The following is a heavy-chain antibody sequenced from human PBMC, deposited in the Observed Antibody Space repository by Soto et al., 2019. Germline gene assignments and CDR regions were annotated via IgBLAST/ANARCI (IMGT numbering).Heavy chain of an antibody. J-gene: IGHJ3*02. V-gene: IGHV3-66*01. Sequence: EVQLVESGGGLVQPGGSLRLSCAASGFTISSNYMSWVRQAPGKGLEWVSVIYSGGSTYYADSVKGRFTISRDNSKNTLYLQMNSLRAEDTAVYYCARDILGKDAFDIWGQGTMVTVSS. CDR3: ARDILGKDAFDI. CDR2: IYSGGST. CDR1: GFTISSNY.